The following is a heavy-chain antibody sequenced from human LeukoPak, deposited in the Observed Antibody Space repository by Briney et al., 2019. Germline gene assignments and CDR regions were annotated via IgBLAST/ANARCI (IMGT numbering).Heavy chain of an antibody. J-gene: IGHJ4*02. V-gene: IGHV3-23*01. D-gene: IGHD3-16*02. CDR1: GFTFSSYA. CDR3: AKDLSVYDYVWGSYRYEYYFDY. Sequence: GGSLRLSCAASGFTFSSYAMSWVRQAPGKGLEWVSAISGSGGSTYYADSVKARFTISRDNSKNTLYLQMNSLRAEDTAVYYCAKDLSVYDYVWGSYRYEYYFDYWGQGTLVTVSS. CDR2: ISGSGGST.